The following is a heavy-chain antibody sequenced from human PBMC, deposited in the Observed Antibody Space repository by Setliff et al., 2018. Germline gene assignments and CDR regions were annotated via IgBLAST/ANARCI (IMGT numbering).Heavy chain of an antibody. Sequence: GESLKISCKAAGYSFTKYWIGWVRQMPGKGLEWMGIIDPADSDTTYSPSFQGQVTISADKSIGTAYLQRSSLKASDTAIYYCAIIDDAVMDLDYWGPGTLVTVSS. D-gene: IGHD5-18*01. CDR2: IDPADSDT. J-gene: IGHJ4*02. V-gene: IGHV5-51*01. CDR3: AIIDDAVMDLDY. CDR1: GYSFTKYW.